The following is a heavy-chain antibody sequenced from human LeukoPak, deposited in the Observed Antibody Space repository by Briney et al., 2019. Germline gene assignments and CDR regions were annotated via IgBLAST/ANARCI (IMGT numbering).Heavy chain of an antibody. CDR2: ISGSGGST. CDR1: GFTFSSYA. Sequence: GGSLRLSCAAPGFTFSSYAMSWVRQAPGKGLEWVSAISGSGGSTYYADSVKGRFTISRDNSKNTLYLQMNSLRAEDTAVYYCAKASNYDILTGYQYYFDYWGQGTLVTVSS. CDR3: AKASNYDILTGYQYYFDY. J-gene: IGHJ4*02. D-gene: IGHD3-9*01. V-gene: IGHV3-23*01.